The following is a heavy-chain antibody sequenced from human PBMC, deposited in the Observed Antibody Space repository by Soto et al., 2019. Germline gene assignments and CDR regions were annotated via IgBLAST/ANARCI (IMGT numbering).Heavy chain of an antibody. CDR1: GFSLSTSGVG. CDR3: AHGYDNDSRGYHNWFDP. V-gene: IGHV2-5*02. Sequence: QITLKESGPTLVKPTQTLTLTCTFSGFSLSTSGVGVGWIRQPPGKTLEWLALIYWDDAKRYSPSLKSRLTSTNDTSKNQVARTLANKDPVDTATYYCAHGYDNDSRGYHNWFDPWGQGALVTVSS. J-gene: IGHJ5*02. CDR2: IYWDDAK. D-gene: IGHD3-22*01.